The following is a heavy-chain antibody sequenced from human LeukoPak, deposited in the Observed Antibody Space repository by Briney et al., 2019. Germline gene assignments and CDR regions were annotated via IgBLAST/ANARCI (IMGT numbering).Heavy chain of an antibody. CDR1: GFTFSSYW. Sequence: PGGPLRLSCAASGFTFSSYWMSWVRQAPGKGLEWVANIKQDGSEKYYVDSVKGRFTISRDNAKNSLYLQMNSLRAEDTAVYYCARVTYYYDSSGYYGDYWGQGTLVTVSS. CDR3: ARVTYYYDSSGYYGDY. J-gene: IGHJ4*02. D-gene: IGHD3-22*01. V-gene: IGHV3-7*01. CDR2: IKQDGSEK.